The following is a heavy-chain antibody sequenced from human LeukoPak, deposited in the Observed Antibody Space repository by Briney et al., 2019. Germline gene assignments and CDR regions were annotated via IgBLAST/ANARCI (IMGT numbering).Heavy chain of an antibody. D-gene: IGHD6-13*01. CDR1: GGFISSYY. V-gene: IGHV4-59*01. J-gene: IGHJ5*02. CDR3: ARDQSYSSSWKVNWFDP. Sequence: SETLSLTCTVSGGFISSYYWSWIRQPPGKGLEWIGYIYYSGDTNYNPSLKSRVTTSVDTSKNQFSLKLSSVTAADTAVYYCARDQSYSSSWKVNWFDPWGQGTLVTVSS. CDR2: IYYSGDT.